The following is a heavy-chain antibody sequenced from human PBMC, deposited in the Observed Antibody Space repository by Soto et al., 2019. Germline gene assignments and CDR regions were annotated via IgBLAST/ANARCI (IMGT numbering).Heavy chain of an antibody. CDR3: ARRGSH. Sequence: EVQLVESGGGLVQPGGSLRLSCAASGFTFSSSEMYWVRQAPGKGLEWISYIHPGGQTIFYAESVKGRFTISRDNAKNSVYLQMNSLRAEDTAVYYCARRGSHWGQGTMVTVSS. CDR1: GFTFSSSE. J-gene: IGHJ3*01. V-gene: IGHV3-48*03. D-gene: IGHD2-15*01. CDR2: IHPGGQTI.